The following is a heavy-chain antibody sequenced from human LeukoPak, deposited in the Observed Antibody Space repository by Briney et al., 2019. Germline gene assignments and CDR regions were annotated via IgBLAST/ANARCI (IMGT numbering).Heavy chain of an antibody. J-gene: IGHJ3*02. CDR2: IYSGGST. D-gene: IGHD3-22*01. CDR1: GFTVSSNY. CDR3: ARDRSGSHYEDAFDI. Sequence: GGSLRLSCAASGFTVSSNYMSWVRQAPGKGLEWVTVIYSGGSTYYADSVKGRFTISRDNSKNTLYLQMNSLRAEDTAVYYCARDRSGSHYEDAFDIWGQGTMVTVSS. V-gene: IGHV3-53*01.